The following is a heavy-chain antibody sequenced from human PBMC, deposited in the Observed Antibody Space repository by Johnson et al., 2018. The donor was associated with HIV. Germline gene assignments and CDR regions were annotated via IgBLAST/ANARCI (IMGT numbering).Heavy chain of an antibody. J-gene: IGHJ3*02. CDR3: AKDAYCSGGRCYGFGAFDI. Sequence: VESGGGLVQPGGSLRLSCAASGFTFSSYDMHWVRQATGKGLEWVSAIGTAGGSTYYADSVKGRLTISRDNPKNTLYLQMNSLRAEDTAVYYCAKDAYCSGGRCYGFGAFDIWGQGTMVTVSS. CDR2: IGTAGGST. V-gene: IGHV3-23*04. CDR1: GFTFSSYD. D-gene: IGHD2-15*01.